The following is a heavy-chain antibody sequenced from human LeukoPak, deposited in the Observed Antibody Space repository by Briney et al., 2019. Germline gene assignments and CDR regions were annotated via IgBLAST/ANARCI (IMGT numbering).Heavy chain of an antibody. CDR1: GGSISSSSYY. CDR3: ARENVTYDAFDI. V-gene: IGHV4-39*07. CDR2: IYYSGST. D-gene: IGHD2/OR15-2a*01. Sequence: SETLSLTCTVSGGSISSSSYYWGWIRQPPWKGLEWIGSIYYSGSTYYNPSLKSRVTISVDTSKNQFSLKLSSVTAADTAVYYCARENVTYDAFDIWGQGTMVTVSS. J-gene: IGHJ3*02.